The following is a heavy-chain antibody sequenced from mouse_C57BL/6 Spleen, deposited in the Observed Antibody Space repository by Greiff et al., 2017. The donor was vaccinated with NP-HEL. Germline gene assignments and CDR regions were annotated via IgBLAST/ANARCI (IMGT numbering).Heavy chain of an antibody. J-gene: IGHJ2*01. D-gene: IGHD4-1*01. CDR1: GFTFSDYY. V-gene: IGHV5-16*01. CDR2: INYDGSST. CDR3: ARITGTSFFDY. Sequence: EVQVVESEGGLVQPGSSMKLSCTASGFTFSDYYMAWVRQVPEKGLEWVANINYDGSSTYYLDSLKSRFIISRDNAKNILYLQMSSLKSEDTATYYCARITGTSFFDYWGQGTTLTVSS.